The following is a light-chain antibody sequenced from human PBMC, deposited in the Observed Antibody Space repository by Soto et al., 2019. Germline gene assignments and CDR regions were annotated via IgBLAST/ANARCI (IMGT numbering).Light chain of an antibody. CDR3: QQYNSYSIT. CDR2: AAS. CDR1: QSISSY. Sequence: DIQMTQSPSSLSASVGDRVTITCRASQSISSYLNWYQHKPGKAPKLLIYAASSLQTGVPSRFSGSRSGTEFTLTISGLQPGDSATYYCQQYNSYSITFGQGTLLEIK. J-gene: IGKJ5*01. V-gene: IGKV1-5*01.